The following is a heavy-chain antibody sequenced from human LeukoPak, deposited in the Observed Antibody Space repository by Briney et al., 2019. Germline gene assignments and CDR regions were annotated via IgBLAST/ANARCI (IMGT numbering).Heavy chain of an antibody. J-gene: IGHJ4*02. CDR3: ARDSPVDYGDLYYFDY. CDR1: GGTFSSYA. Sequence: SVKVSCKASGGTFSSYAISWVRQAPGQGLEWMGGIIPIFGTANYAQKFQGRVTITADESTSTAYMELSSLRSEDTAVYYCARDSPVDYGDLYYFDYWGQGTLVTVSS. V-gene: IGHV1-69*13. CDR2: IIPIFGTA. D-gene: IGHD4-17*01.